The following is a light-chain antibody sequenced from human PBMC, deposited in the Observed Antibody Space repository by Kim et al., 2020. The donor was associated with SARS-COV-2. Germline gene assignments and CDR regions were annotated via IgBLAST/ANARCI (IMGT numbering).Light chain of an antibody. Sequence: SSELTQDPAVSVALGQTVRITCQGDSLRIYYASWYQQKPGQAPVLVIYGKNNRPSGIPDRFSGSSSGNTASLTITGAQAEDEADYYCNSRDSSGPVVFGG. J-gene: IGLJ2*01. CDR3: NSRDSSGPVV. CDR1: SLRIYY. CDR2: GKN. V-gene: IGLV3-19*01.